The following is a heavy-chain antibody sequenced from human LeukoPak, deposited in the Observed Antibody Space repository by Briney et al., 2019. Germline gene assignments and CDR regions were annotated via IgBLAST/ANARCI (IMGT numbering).Heavy chain of an antibody. Sequence: SVKVSCKASGDTFSSYAISWVRQAPGQGLEWMGGIIPMFGTANYTQKVQGRVTITADESTSTAYMELSSLRSEDTVVYCCGSGMFREPLNDYWDPGTLVTVSS. D-gene: IGHD3-10*02. V-gene: IGHV1-69*13. CDR1: GDTFSSYA. CDR3: GSGMFREPLNDY. CDR2: IIPMFGTA. J-gene: IGHJ4*02.